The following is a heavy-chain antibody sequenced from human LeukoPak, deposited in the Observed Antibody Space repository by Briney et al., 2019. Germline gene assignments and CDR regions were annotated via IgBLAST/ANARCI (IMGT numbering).Heavy chain of an antibody. V-gene: IGHV4-34*01. CDR2: INHSGST. CDR1: GVSFSGYY. D-gene: IGHD6-19*01. Sequence: AETLSLTCAVYGVSFSGYYWSWVRQAPGKGLEWVGEINHSGSTNYNPSLTSRVTISVDTSKNQFSLKLSSVTAADTAVYYCARGGSVAAFDYSGQGNLVTVSS. J-gene: IGHJ4*02. CDR3: ARGGSVAAFDY.